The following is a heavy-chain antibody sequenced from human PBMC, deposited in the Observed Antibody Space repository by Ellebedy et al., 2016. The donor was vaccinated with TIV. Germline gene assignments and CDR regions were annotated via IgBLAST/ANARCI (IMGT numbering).Heavy chain of an antibody. CDR1: GFTFDNYA. Sequence: GGSLRLXXAASGFTFDNYAMSWVRQAPGTGLEWVSAISGSGGSTYYADSVKGRFTISRDNSKNTLYLQMNSLRAEDTAVYYCAKDIVAGTFDYWGQGTLVTVSP. J-gene: IGHJ4*02. CDR2: ISGSGGST. V-gene: IGHV3-23*01. CDR3: AKDIVAGTFDY. D-gene: IGHD6-19*01.